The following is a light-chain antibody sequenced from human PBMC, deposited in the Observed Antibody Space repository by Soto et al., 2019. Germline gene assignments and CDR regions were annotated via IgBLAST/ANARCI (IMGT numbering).Light chain of an antibody. Sequence: EVVMTQSPATLYVSPGERATLSCRASRGIGSTLAWYQQKPGQTPRLLIYDTSTRATGVPARFIGSASGTEFALAVTSLQSEEFAYYYCQHYVNWPLTFGGGTRVENK. CDR2: DTS. CDR1: RGIGST. CDR3: QHYVNWPLT. J-gene: IGKJ4*01. V-gene: IGKV3-15*01.